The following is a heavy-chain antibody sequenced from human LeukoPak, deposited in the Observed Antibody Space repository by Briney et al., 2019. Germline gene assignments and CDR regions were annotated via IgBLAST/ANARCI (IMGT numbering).Heavy chain of an antibody. CDR1: GGSISSYY. CDR2: IYYSGST. V-gene: IGHV4-59*08. CDR3: ARLGSGLYCTNGVCEHDY. J-gene: IGHJ4*02. D-gene: IGHD2-8*01. Sequence: SETLSLTCTVSGGSISSYYWSWIRQPPGKGLEWIGYIYYSGSTNYNPSLKSRVTISVDTSKNQFSLKLSSVTAADTAVYYCARLGSGLYCTNGVCEHDYWGQGTLVTVSS.